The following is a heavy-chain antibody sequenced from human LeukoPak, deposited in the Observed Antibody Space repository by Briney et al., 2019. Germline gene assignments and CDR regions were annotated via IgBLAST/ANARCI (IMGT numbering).Heavy chain of an antibody. CDR1: GGSISSSRYY. CDR2: IYYSGST. Sequence: SETLSLTCTVSGGSISSSRYYWGWIRQPPGKGLGWIGSIYYSGSTYYTPSTKSRVTISVATPKNQSSLKLTSVTAADTAVYYCARPRTPSRITIFGVVRYYFAYWGQGTLVTVSS. J-gene: IGHJ4*02. V-gene: IGHV4-39*01. D-gene: IGHD3-3*01. CDR3: ARPRTPSRITIFGVVRYYFAY.